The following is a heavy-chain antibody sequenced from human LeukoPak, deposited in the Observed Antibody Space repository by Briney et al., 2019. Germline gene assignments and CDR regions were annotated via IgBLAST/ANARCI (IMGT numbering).Heavy chain of an antibody. CDR3: AKERAPGGAAAIFDY. CDR2: INWDGTST. Sequence: GGSLRLSCAASGFTFDDYAMSWARQVPGKGLEWVSGINWDGTSTSYGASVKGRFTISRDNAKNSLYLQMNSLRAEDTAVYYCAKERAPGGAAAIFDYWGQGTLVTVSS. D-gene: IGHD2-2*01. CDR1: GFTFDDYA. J-gene: IGHJ4*02. V-gene: IGHV3-20*04.